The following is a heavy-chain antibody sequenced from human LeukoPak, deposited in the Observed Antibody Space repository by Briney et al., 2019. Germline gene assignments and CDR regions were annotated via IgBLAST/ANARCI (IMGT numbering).Heavy chain of an antibody. Sequence: GGSLRLSCAASGFTFSSYWMNWARQAPGKGLEWVASINHNGNVNYYVDSVKGRFTISRDNAKNSLYLQMSNLRAEDTAMYFCARGGGLDVWGQGATVTVSS. V-gene: IGHV3-7*03. J-gene: IGHJ6*02. CDR1: GFTFSSYW. CDR3: ARGGGLDV. CDR2: INHNGNVN. D-gene: IGHD3-16*01.